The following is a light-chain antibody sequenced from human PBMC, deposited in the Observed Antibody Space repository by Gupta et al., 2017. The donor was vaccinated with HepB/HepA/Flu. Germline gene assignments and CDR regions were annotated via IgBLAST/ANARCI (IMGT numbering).Light chain of an antibody. V-gene: IGKV1-39*01. CDR1: QTVRKY. CDR2: TSS. CDR3: QQTDKTPCS. J-gene: IGKJ2*02. Sequence: DIHMTQSPSSLSAFVGDTVTITCRASQTVRKYLNWYQFIPGKAPELLIFTSSTLQSGIPSTFSGSGSETEFSLTITGLQPEDFGTYYCQQTDKTPCSFGQGTKLDIK.